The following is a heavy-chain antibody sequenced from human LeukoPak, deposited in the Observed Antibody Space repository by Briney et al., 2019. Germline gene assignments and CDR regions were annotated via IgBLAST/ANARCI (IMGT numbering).Heavy chain of an antibody. V-gene: IGHV5-51*01. CDR3: VRHSPYTSGWPFDY. D-gene: IGHD6-19*01. Sequence: GESLKISFKGSGYSFTSYWIGWVRQIPGKGLGWMGIMYLGDSDIRYSPSFQGQVTTSADKSISTAYLQWSSLKASDTAMYYCVRHSPYTSGWPFDYWGQGTLVTVSS. CDR1: GYSFTSYW. CDR2: MYLGDSDI. J-gene: IGHJ4*02.